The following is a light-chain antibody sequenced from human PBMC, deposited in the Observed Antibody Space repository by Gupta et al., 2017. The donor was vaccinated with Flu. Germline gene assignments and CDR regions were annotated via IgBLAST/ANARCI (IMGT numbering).Light chain of an antibody. Sequence: DIQMTPSPSTLSASIGDSVTITCRASQTISNGLAWYQQKPGKAPKLMIYKASTLESGVPSRCSGSGSGTEFTLTISSLQSDDLATYYCQQYNKYPLTFGGGTKVEIK. CDR1: QTISNG. J-gene: IGKJ4*02. CDR2: KAS. V-gene: IGKV1-5*03. CDR3: QQYNKYPLT.